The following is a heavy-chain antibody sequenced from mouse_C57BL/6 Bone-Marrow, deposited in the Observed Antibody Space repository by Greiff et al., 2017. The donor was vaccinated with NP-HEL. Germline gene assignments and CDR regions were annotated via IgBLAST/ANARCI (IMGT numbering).Heavy chain of an antibody. D-gene: IGHD3-2*02. CDR3: AREDSSGPWFAY. CDR1: GFTFSDFY. V-gene: IGHV7-1*01. Sequence: EVNVVESGGGLVQSGRSLRLSCATSGFTFSDFYMEWVRQAPGKGLEWIAASRNKANDYTTEYSASVKGRFIVSRDTSHSLLYLQMNALRAEDTAIYYCAREDSSGPWFAYWGQGTLVTVSA. CDR2: SRNKANDYTT. J-gene: IGHJ3*01.